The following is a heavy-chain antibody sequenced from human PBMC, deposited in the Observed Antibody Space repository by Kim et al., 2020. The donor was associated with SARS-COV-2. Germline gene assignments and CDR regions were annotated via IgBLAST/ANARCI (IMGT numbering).Heavy chain of an antibody. V-gene: IGHV1-69*01. J-gene: IGHJ4*02. CDR3: ARLMVRGVLYFDY. Sequence: YAQKFQGRVTITADESTSTAYMELSSLRSEDTAVYYCARLMVRGVLYFDYWGQGTLVTVSS. D-gene: IGHD3-10*01.